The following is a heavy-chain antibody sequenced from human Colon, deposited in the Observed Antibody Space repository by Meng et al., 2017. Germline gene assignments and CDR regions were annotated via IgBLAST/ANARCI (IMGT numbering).Heavy chain of an antibody. CDR2: TYYRSKRYN. V-gene: IGHV6-1*01. D-gene: IGHD4-17*01. CDR1: GDSVSSKSVA. Sequence: SCAIPGDSVSSKSVAWNWIRQSPSRGLEWLGRTYYRSKRYNDYAVSVQSRITINPDTSKNQYSLQLNSVTPGYTAVYFLVKFLYGDDDAFDIWGQGTMVTVSS. J-gene: IGHJ3*02. CDR3: VKFLYGDDDAFDI.